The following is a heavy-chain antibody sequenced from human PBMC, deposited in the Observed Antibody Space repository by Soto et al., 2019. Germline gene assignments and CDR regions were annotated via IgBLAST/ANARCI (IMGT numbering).Heavy chain of an antibody. D-gene: IGHD6-6*01. Sequence: GGSLRLSCAASGFTFDEFGMNWIRQAPGKGLEWVSSISSSSSYIYYAESGKGRFTISRDNDKNSLYLQMNSLRAEDTTVYYSGRPREYSSFYVAFDIWGQGKMVTVS. CDR3: GRPREYSSFYVAFDI. J-gene: IGHJ3*02. CDR1: GFTFDEFG. CDR2: ISSSSSYI. V-gene: IGHV3-21*01.